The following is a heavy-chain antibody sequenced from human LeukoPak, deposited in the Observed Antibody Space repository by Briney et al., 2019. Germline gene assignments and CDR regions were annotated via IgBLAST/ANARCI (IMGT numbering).Heavy chain of an antibody. D-gene: IGHD3-22*01. J-gene: IGHJ5*02. CDR1: GGTFSSYA. CDR3: ARDPYYYDSSPSGGYWFDP. CDR2: IIPILGIA. V-gene: IGHV1-69*04. Sequence: SVKVSCKASGGTFSSYAISWVRQAPGQGLEWMGRIIPILGIANYAQKSQGRVTITADKSTSTAYMELSSLRSEDTAVYYCARDPYYYDSSPSGGYWFDPWGQGTLVTVSS.